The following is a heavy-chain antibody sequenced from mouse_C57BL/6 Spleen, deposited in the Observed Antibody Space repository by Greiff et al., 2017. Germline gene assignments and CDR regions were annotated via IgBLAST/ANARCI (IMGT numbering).Heavy chain of an antibody. CDR1: GYTFTDYE. V-gene: IGHV1-15*01. CDR2: IDPETGGT. J-gene: IGHJ3*01. CDR3: TRNGYDLPWFAY. Sequence: VQLQQSGAELVRPGASVTLSCKASGYTFTDYEMHWVKQTPVHGLEWIGAIDPETGGTAYNQKFKGKAILTADKSSSTAYMELRSLTSEDSAVYYCTRNGYDLPWFAYWGQGTLVTVSA. D-gene: IGHD2-2*01.